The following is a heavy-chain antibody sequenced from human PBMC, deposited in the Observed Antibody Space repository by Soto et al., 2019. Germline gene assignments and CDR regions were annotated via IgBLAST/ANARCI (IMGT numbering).Heavy chain of an antibody. CDR3: ARAPVAARRARGYYYYYMDV. CDR1: GGSFSGYY. J-gene: IGHJ6*03. CDR2: INHSGST. V-gene: IGHV4-34*01. D-gene: IGHD6-6*01. Sequence: PSETLSLTCAVYGGSFSGYYWSWIRQPPGKGLEWIGEINHSGSTNYNPSLKSRVTISVDTSKNQFSLKLSSVTAADTAVYYCARAPVAARRARGYYYYYMDVWGKGTTVTVSS.